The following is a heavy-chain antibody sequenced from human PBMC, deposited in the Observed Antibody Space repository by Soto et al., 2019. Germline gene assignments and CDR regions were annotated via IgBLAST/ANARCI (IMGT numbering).Heavy chain of an antibody. CDR3: TRRGRQSANWFDP. J-gene: IGHJ5*02. V-gene: IGHV1-69*06. Sequence: QVQLVQSGAEVKTPGSSVKVSCKASGGTFNSYSIDWVRQAPGQGFEWMGGVIPMSGRPNYAQRFQGRVTFNADKSTNTVYMEVNILTHEDTAVYYCTRRGRQSANWFDPWGQGTLVTVSS. CDR2: VIPMSGRP. CDR1: GGTFNSYS.